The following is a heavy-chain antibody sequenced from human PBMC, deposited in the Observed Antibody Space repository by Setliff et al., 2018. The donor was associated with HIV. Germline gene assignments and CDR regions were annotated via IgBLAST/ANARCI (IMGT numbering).Heavy chain of an antibody. J-gene: IGHJ4*02. CDR1: GGSFSDYS. CDR3: ARRGWNGYKSFED. V-gene: IGHV4-34*01. Sequence: SETLSLTCAVYGGSFSDYSWNWIRQPPGKGLEWIGEINHSGSTNCNPSLQSRVTISVDTSKKQVSLNVRSVTAADTAVYYCARRGWNGYKSFEDWGQGTLVTV. D-gene: IGHD1-1*01. CDR2: INHSGST.